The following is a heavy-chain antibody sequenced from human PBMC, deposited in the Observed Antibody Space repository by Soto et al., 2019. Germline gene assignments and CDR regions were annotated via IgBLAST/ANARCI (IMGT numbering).Heavy chain of an antibody. J-gene: IGHJ4*02. Sequence: QVQLQESGPGLVKPSQTLSVTCTVSGGSVSNGDYYWSWIRQPPGKGLEWIGYIYYSGSTYYNPSLNSRFTMSFDTSENQFSLKLSSVTDADTAMYYCATESSGSSPLHFDFWGQGTLVTVSS. V-gene: IGHV4-30-4*01. CDR3: ATESSGSSPLHFDF. CDR2: IYYSGST. D-gene: IGHD3-22*01. CDR1: GGSVSNGDYY.